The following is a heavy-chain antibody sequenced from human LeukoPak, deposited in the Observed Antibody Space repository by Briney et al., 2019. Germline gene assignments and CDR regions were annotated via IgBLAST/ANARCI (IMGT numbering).Heavy chain of an antibody. D-gene: IGHD3-22*01. CDR1: GYSFTSYW. V-gene: IGHV5-51*01. Sequence: GESLKISCKGSGYSFTSYWIGWVRQMPGKGLEWMGIIYPGDSDTRYSPSFQGQVTISADKSISTAYLQWSSLKASDAAMYYCARNTNYDSSGYYSDYWGQGTLVTVSS. J-gene: IGHJ4*02. CDR3: ARNTNYDSSGYYSDY. CDR2: IYPGDSDT.